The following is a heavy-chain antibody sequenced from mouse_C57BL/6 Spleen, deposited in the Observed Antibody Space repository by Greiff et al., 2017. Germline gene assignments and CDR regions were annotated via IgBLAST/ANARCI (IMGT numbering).Heavy chain of an antibody. V-gene: IGHV3-6*01. CDR1: GYSITSGYY. J-gene: IGHJ3*01. CDR3: ARDDYYGITY. Sequence: EVKLVESGPGLVKPSQSLSLTCSVTGYSITSGYYWNWIRQFPGNKLEWMGYISYDGSNNYNPSLKNRISITRDTSKNQFFLKLNSVTTEDTATYYCARDDYYGITYWGQGTLVTVSA. D-gene: IGHD1-1*01. CDR2: ISYDGSN.